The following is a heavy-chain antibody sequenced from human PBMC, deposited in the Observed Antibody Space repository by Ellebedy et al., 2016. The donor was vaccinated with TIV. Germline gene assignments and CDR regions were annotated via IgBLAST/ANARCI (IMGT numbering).Heavy chain of an antibody. J-gene: IGHJ4*02. CDR3: VSSTFLEWPMFDS. V-gene: IGHV4-39*01. CDR2: IYYSVTT. D-gene: IGHD3-3*01. CDR1: GGSISSSAFY. Sequence: MPSETLSLTCTVSGGSISSSAFYWGWIRQPPGKGLEWIGSIYYSVTTYYKPSLKSRVIISVDKPQNQLSLRLFAATAADTTVYYFVSSTFLEWPMFDSWGQGTLVTVSS.